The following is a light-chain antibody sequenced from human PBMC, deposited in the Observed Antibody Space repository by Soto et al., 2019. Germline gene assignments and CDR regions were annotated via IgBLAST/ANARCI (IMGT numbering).Light chain of an antibody. CDR2: DVS. CDR3: SSYTSSSTLMV. CDR1: SSDVGGYNY. Sequence: QSALTQPASVSGSPGQSITISCTGTSSDVGGYNYVSWYQQHPGKAPKLMIYDVSNRPSGVSNRFSGSKSGNTASLTISVLQAEDEADYYCSSYTSSSTLMVFGGRTKVTVL. V-gene: IGLV2-14*01. J-gene: IGLJ2*01.